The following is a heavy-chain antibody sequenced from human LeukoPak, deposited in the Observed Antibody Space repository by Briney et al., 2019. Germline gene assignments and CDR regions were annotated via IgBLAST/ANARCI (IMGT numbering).Heavy chain of an antibody. CDR2: ISYDGSNK. D-gene: IGHD3-10*01. J-gene: IGHJ6*03. Sequence: QPGRSLRLSCAASGFTFSSYGMHWVRQAPGKGLEWVAVISYDGSNKYYADSVKGRFTISRDNSKNTLYLQMNSLRAEDTAVYYCAKDSGSGSYYHYYYYYMDVWGKGTTVTISS. CDR3: AKDSGSGSYYHYYYYYMDV. CDR1: GFTFSSYG. V-gene: IGHV3-30*18.